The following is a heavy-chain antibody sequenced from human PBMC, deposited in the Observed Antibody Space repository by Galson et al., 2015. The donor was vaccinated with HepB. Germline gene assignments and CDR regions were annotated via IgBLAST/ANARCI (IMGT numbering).Heavy chain of an antibody. Sequence: SLRLSCAASGFTFSSYGMHWVRQAPGKGLEWVAVIWYDGSNKYYADSVKGRFTISRDNSKNTLYLQMNSLRAEDTAVYYCARDKAAAGPTYFDYWGQGTLVTVSS. CDR3: ARDKAAAGPTYFDY. CDR1: GFTFSSYG. CDR2: IWYDGSNK. V-gene: IGHV3-33*01. D-gene: IGHD6-13*01. J-gene: IGHJ4*02.